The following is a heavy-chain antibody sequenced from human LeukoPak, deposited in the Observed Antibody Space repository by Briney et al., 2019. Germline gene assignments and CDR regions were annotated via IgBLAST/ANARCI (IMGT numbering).Heavy chain of an antibody. CDR3: ARGHLSSGYYLDY. D-gene: IGHD3-22*01. J-gene: IGHJ4*02. CDR1: GGSFRGYY. V-gene: IGHV4-34*01. Sequence: SETLSLTCAVYGGSFRGYYWSWIRQPPGKGLEWIGEINHSGSTNYNPSLKSRVTISVDTSKNQFSLKLSSVTAADTAVYYCARGHLSSGYYLDYWGQGTLVTVSS. CDR2: INHSGST.